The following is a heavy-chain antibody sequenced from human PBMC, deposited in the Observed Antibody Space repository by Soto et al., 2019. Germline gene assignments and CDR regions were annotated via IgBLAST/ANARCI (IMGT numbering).Heavy chain of an antibody. D-gene: IGHD3-16*01. J-gene: IGHJ4*02. Sequence: EVQLLESGGGLIQPGGSLRLSCAASGFAFSRRAIAWVRQAPEKGLEWVSSISEGGGTTFYAGSVEGRFTISRDNSKNTLYLQMNRGRADDTAVYYCAKGGYRHAYDWGRGPLVTVSS. CDR1: GFAFSRRA. CDR2: ISEGGGTT. CDR3: AKGGYRHAYD. V-gene: IGHV3-23*01.